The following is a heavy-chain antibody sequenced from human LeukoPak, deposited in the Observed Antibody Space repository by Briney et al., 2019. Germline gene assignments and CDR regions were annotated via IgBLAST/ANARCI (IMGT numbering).Heavy chain of an antibody. CDR1: GYSMSGGYY. J-gene: IGHJ4*02. Sequence: PSETLSLTCAVYGYSMSGGYYWGWIRQPPGKGPEWLGTIFRAGNTYYNPSLKSRVTISVDTSRNQFSLKLSSVTAADTAMYYCARVVPVGGNDYWGQGTLVTVSS. CDR2: IFRAGNT. V-gene: IGHV4-38-2*01. CDR3: ARVVPVGGNDY. D-gene: IGHD4-23*01.